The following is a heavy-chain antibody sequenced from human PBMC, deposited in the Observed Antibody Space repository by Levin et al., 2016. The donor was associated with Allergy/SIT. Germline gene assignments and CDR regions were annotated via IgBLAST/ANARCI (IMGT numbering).Heavy chain of an antibody. Sequence: GESLKISCAASGFTFSSYAMHWVRQAPGKGLEWVAVISYDGSNKYYADSVKGRFTISRDNSKNTLYLQMNSLRAEDTAVYYCARVWVRSQQLTPFDYWGQGTLVTVSS. V-gene: IGHV3-30*04. D-gene: IGHD6-13*01. CDR1: GFTFSSYA. CDR3: ARVWVRSQQLTPFDY. J-gene: IGHJ4*02. CDR2: ISYDGSNK.